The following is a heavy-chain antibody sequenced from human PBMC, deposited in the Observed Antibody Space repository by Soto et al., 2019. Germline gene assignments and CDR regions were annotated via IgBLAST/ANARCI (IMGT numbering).Heavy chain of an antibody. CDR1: GFTFTDYY. D-gene: IGHD1-7*01. CDR3: ARDANYAAN. Sequence: QVQLVESGGGLVKPGGSLRLSCAASGFTFTDYYMNWIRQAPGKGLEWVSYISSTGTYTNYADSVKGRFTISRDNAKNSLYLQMNSLRAEDTAVYYCARDANYAANWGRGTLVTVSS. V-gene: IGHV3-11*05. J-gene: IGHJ4*02. CDR2: ISSTGTYT.